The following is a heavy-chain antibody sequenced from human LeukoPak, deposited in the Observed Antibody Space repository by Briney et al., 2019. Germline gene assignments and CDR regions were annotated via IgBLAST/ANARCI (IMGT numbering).Heavy chain of an antibody. Sequence: GGSLRLSCAASGFTFSSYGMHWVRQAPGKGLEWVAVISYDGSNKYYADSVKGRFTISRDNSKNTLYLQMNSLRAEDTAVYYCAKVGGYCSSTSCYRTYYFDYWGQGTLVTVSS. J-gene: IGHJ4*02. CDR3: AKVGGYCSSTSCYRTYYFDY. V-gene: IGHV3-30*18. CDR2: ISYDGSNK. D-gene: IGHD2-2*01. CDR1: GFTFSSYG.